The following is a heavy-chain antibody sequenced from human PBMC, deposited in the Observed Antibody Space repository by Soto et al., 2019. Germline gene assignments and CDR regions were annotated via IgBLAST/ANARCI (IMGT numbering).Heavy chain of an antibody. CDR1: GGTFNNYV. V-gene: IGHV1-69*06. Sequence: QVQLVQSGAEVKKPGSSVKVSCRASGGTFNNYVINWVRQAPGQGLEWMAGIIPIFGTPNYAQKFQGRVTITADKATSTAYMELNSLRSEDTAVYYWAGRCDGTNCLAHFDYWGQGTLVNVSS. D-gene: IGHD2-2*01. J-gene: IGHJ4*02. CDR3: AGRCDGTNCLAHFDY. CDR2: IIPIFGTP.